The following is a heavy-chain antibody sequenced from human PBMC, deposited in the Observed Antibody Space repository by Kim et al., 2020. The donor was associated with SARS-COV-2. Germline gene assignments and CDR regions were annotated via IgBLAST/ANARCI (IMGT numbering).Heavy chain of an antibody. CDR3: ARGGGRYFDWLSTGFDY. CDR2: IIPIFGTA. J-gene: IGHJ4*02. Sequence: SVKVSCKASGGTFSSYAISWVRQAPGQGLEWMGGIIPIFGTANYAQKFQGRVTITADESTSTAYMELSSLRSEDTAVYYCARGGGRYFDWLSTGFDYWGQGTLVTVSS. D-gene: IGHD3-9*01. V-gene: IGHV1-69*13. CDR1: GGTFSSYA.